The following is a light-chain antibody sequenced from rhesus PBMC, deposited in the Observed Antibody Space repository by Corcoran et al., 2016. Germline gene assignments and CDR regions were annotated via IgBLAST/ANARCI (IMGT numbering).Light chain of an antibody. J-gene: IGLJ1*01. V-gene: IGLV2-32*01. CDR1: SSDIGDYKF. CDR3: CSYAGSYHYI. CDR2: EVN. Sequence: AALTQPRSVSGSPGQSVTFSCTGTSSDIGDYKFVSWYQQPPGKAPKLMIYEVNKRPSGVSDRFSGPQSGNTASLTISGLQPEDEADYFCCSYAGSYHYIFDSGTRLTVL.